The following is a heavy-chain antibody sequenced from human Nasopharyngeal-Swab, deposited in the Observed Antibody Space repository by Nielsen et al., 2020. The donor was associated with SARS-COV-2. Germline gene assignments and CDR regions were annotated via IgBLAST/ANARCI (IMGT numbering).Heavy chain of an antibody. Sequence: GRSLRLSCAASGFTFSSYDMHWVRQATGKGLEWVSAIGTAGDTYYPGSVKGRFTISRDNAKNSLYLQMNSLRAEDTAVYYCARDSAAAGTVFDYWGQGTLVTVSS. CDR1: GFTFSSYD. CDR2: IGTAGDT. CDR3: ARDSAAAGTVFDY. J-gene: IGHJ4*02. D-gene: IGHD6-13*01. V-gene: IGHV3-13*01.